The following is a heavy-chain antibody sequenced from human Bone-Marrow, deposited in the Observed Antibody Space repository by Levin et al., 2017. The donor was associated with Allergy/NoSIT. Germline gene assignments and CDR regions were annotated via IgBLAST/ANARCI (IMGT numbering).Heavy chain of an antibody. V-gene: IGHV3-30*03. D-gene: IGHD6-6*01. CDR3: ERVVQGFKGYFDD. Sequence: GESLKISCAASGFTFRSFAMHWVRQAPGKGPEWVAVISYDGNIQYYADSVKGRFTISRDNSMDTLYLQMNSLRPEDTAVYYCERVVQGFKGYFDDWGQGTLVTVSS. J-gene: IGHJ4*02. CDR2: ISYDGNIQ. CDR1: GFTFRSFA.